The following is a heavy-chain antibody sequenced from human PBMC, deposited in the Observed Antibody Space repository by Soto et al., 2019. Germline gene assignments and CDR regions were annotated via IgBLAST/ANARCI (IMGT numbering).Heavy chain of an antibody. V-gene: IGHV1-69*12. D-gene: IGHD3-9*01. CDR1: GGTFSSYA. J-gene: IGHJ4*02. CDR2: IIPIFGTA. Sequence: QVQLVQSGAEVKKPGSSVKVSCKASGGTFSSYAISWVRQAPGQGLEWMGGIIPIFGTANYAQKFQGRVPITADESTSTAYMELSSLGSEDTAVYYCARGVGRFDWLSDYFDYWGQGTLVTVSS. CDR3: ARGVGRFDWLSDYFDY.